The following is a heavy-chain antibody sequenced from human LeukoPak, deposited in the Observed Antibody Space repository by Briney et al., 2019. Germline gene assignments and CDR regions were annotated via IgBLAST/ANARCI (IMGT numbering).Heavy chain of an antibody. Sequence: SVKVSCKASGGTFSSYAISWVRQAPGQGLEWMGGIIPIFGTANYAQKFQGRVMITADESTSTAYMELSSLRSEDTAVYYCARGARGGYAYRNSHYYYYYGMDVWGKGTTVTVSS. CDR3: ARGARGGYAYRNSHYYYYYGMDV. V-gene: IGHV1-69*13. CDR1: GGTFSSYA. CDR2: IIPIFGTA. D-gene: IGHD5-12*01. J-gene: IGHJ6*04.